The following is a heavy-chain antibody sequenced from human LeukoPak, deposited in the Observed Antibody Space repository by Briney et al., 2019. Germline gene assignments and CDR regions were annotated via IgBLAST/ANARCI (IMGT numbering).Heavy chain of an antibody. J-gene: IGHJ4*02. V-gene: IGHV1-2*02. Sequence: GASVKVSCKASGYTFTGYYMHWLRQAPGQGLGWMGWINPNSGGTNYAQKFQGRVTMTRDTSISTAYMELSRLRSDDTAVYYCARVHFWMAAAGTEGDYWGQGTLVTVSS. CDR2: INPNSGGT. CDR3: ARVHFWMAAAGTEGDY. D-gene: IGHD6-13*01. CDR1: GYTFTGYY.